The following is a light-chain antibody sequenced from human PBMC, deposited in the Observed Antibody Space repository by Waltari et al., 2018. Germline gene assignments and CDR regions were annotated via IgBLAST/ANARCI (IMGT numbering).Light chain of an antibody. J-gene: IGKJ4*01. Sequence: EIVMTQSPATLSVSPGERATLSCRASQSVSSNLAWYQQKPGQAPSLLIYGASTRATGISARFSGSGSGTEFTLTISSLQSEDFALYYCQQYKNWPPVTFGGGTKVEIK. CDR3: QQYKNWPPVT. V-gene: IGKV3-15*01. CDR1: QSVSSN. CDR2: GAS.